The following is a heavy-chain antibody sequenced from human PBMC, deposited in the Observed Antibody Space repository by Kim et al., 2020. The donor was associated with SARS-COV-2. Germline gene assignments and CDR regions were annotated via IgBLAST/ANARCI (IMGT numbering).Heavy chain of an antibody. V-gene: IGHV3-30*01. Sequence: KKHSWVSVKGRFTITSDNTKNTISLDMNNLRPDDTAVYYCAREASAGFDYWGQGALVTVSS. J-gene: IGHJ4*02. D-gene: IGHD6-13*01. CDR2: KK. CDR3: AREASAGFDY.